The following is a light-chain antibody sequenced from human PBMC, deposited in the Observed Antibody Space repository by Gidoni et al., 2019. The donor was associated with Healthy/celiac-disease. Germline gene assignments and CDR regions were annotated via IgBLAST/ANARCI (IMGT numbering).Light chain of an antibody. CDR1: QSVSSSY. V-gene: IGKV3-20*01. CDR3: QQYGSSPRFT. Sequence: VLTQSPATLSLSPGERATLSCRASQSVSSSYLAWYQQKPGQAPRLLIYGASSRATGIPDRFSSGGSGADFTLTISRREPEDFTVYYCQQYGSSPRFTFGPGTKVDIK. J-gene: IGKJ3*01. CDR2: GAS.